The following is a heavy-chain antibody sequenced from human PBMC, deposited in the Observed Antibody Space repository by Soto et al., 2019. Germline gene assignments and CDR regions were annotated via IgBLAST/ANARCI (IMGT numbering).Heavy chain of an antibody. V-gene: IGHV4-31*03. Sequence: SEPLSLNCSVSDGSISSGGYYWTWIRQHPGKGLEWIGYIYYSGSTYYNPSLKSRVTISVDTSKNQFSLKLSSVTAADPAVYYCARVPDRWGQGTLVTVSS. CDR1: DGSISSGGYY. CDR2: IYYSGST. J-gene: IGHJ5*02. D-gene: IGHD2-2*01. CDR3: ARVPDR.